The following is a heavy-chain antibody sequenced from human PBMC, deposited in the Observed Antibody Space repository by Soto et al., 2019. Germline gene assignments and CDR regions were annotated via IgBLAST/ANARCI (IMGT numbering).Heavy chain of an antibody. CDR2: IYYSGST. CDR3: ARVNSAMVTIDY. D-gene: IGHD5-18*01. J-gene: IGHJ4*02. V-gene: IGHV4-61*01. CDR1: GGSFSSGSYY. Sequence: PSETLSLTCTVSGGSFSSGSYYWSWIRQPPGKGLEWIGYIYYSGSTNYNPSLKSRVTISVDTSKNQFSLKLSSVTAADTAVYYCARVNSAMVTIDYWGQGTLVTVSS.